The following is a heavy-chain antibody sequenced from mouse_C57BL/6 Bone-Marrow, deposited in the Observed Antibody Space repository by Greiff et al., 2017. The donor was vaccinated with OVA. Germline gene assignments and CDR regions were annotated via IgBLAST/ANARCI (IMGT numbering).Heavy chain of an antibody. V-gene: IGHV1-53*01. D-gene: IGHD2-2*01. Sequence: VQLHQPGTELLKPGASVKLSCKASGYTFTSYWMHWVKQRPGQVLEWIGNINPSNGGPNYNEQFTSKATLTVDTSSSTAYMQLSSLTSEDSAVYYCARRGYGYGYAMDYWGQGTSVTVSS. CDR1: GYTFTSYW. J-gene: IGHJ4*01. CDR3: ARRGYGYGYAMDY. CDR2: INPSNGGP.